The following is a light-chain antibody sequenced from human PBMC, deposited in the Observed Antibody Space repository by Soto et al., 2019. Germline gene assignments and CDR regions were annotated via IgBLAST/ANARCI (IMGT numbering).Light chain of an antibody. V-gene: IGKV1-5*01. CDR1: QSISSW. CDR2: DAS. Sequence: DIQITHSPSTLSASVAYRVTITCRASQSISSWLAWYQQKPGKAPKLLIYDASSLESGVPSRFSGSGSGTEFTLTISSLQTDDFASYYCQQYDSYSWTFGQGTKVDIK. J-gene: IGKJ1*01. CDR3: QQYDSYSWT.